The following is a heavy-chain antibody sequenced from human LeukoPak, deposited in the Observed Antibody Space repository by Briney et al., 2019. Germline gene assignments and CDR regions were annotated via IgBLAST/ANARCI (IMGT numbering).Heavy chain of an antibody. CDR3: ARGEATVITSPPY. CDR1: GFSFSSYA. D-gene: IGHD4-17*01. Sequence: PGRSLRLSCAASGFSFSSYAMHWVRQAPGKGLEWVTVIAYDGSDKYYADSVKGRFTISRDNSKNTLYLQMNSLRGEDTAVYYCARGEATVITSPPYWGQGTLVTVSS. CDR2: IAYDGSDK. V-gene: IGHV3-30-3*01. J-gene: IGHJ4*02.